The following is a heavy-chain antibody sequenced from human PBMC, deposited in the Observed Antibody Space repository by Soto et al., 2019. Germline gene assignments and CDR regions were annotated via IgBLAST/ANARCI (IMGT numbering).Heavy chain of an antibody. CDR1: GYTFTSYA. D-gene: IGHD3-22*01. V-gene: IGHV1-3*01. J-gene: IGHJ4*02. Sequence: ASVKVSCKASGYTFTSYAMHWVRQAPGQRLEWMGWINAGNGNTKYSQKFQGGVTITRDTSASTAYMELSSLRSEDTAVYYCARFPTEYYYDSSGYYFYYWGQGTLVTVSS. CDR3: ARFPTEYYYDSSGYYFYY. CDR2: INAGNGNT.